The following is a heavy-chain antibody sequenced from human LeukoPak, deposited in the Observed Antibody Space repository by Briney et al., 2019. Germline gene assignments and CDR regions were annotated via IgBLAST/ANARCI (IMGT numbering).Heavy chain of an antibody. CDR1: GVSFNDYY. CDR3: TRMTTGHDY. J-gene: IGHJ4*02. V-gene: IGHV4-34*01. D-gene: IGHD4-17*01. CDR2: INHSGYT. Sequence: SETLSLTCAVSGVSFNDYYWSWVRQTPGRGLEWIGEINHSGYTNDSPSLKSRVTLSIDTSRKQFSLNLRSVTVAGTGIYYCTRMTTGHDYWGQGTLVTVSS.